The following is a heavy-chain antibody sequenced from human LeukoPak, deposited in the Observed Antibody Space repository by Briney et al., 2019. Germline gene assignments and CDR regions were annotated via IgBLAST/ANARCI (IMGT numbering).Heavy chain of an antibody. J-gene: IGHJ4*02. CDR1: GDSVSSNSAA. Sequence: SQTLSLTCTISGDSVSSNSAAWNWIRQSPSRGLEWLGRTYYRSKWYNDYAVSVKSRITINPDTSKNQFSLQLNSVTPEDTAVYYCAKTQIGQWLTSTIDYWGQGTLVTVSS. CDR3: AKTQIGQWLTSTIDY. D-gene: IGHD6-19*01. V-gene: IGHV6-1*01. CDR2: TYYRSKWYN.